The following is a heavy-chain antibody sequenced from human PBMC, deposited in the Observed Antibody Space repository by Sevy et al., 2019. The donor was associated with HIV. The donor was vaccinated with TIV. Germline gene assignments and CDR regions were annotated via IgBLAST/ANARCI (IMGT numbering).Heavy chain of an antibody. CDR1: DGSISSSSYY. D-gene: IGHD4-17*01. Sequence: SDTLSLTCTVSDGSISSSSYYWGWIRQPPGKGLEWIGNIYYSGSSYYNPSLNSRVTISVVTSKNQFSLKLTSVTAADTAVYYCAGFEYGDYTNLFDPWGQGTLVTVSS. CDR2: IYYSGSS. J-gene: IGHJ5*02. V-gene: IGHV4-39*01. CDR3: AGFEYGDYTNLFDP.